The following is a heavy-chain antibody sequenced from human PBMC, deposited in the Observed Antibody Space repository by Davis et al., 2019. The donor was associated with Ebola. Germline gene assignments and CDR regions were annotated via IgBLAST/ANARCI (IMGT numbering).Heavy chain of an antibody. J-gene: IGHJ3*02. Sequence: PGESLKISCAASGFTFSSYAMSWVRQAPGKGLEWVSAISGSGGSTYYADSVKGRFTISRDNSKNTLYLQMNSLRAEDTAVYYCVWWGFAFDIWGQGTMVTVSS. CDR3: VWWGFAFDI. CDR1: GFTFSSYA. V-gene: IGHV3-23*01. D-gene: IGHD2-21*01. CDR2: ISGSGGST.